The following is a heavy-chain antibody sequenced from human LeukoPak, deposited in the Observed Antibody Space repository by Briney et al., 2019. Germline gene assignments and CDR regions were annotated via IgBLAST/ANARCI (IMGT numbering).Heavy chain of an antibody. CDR3: AREAIAAYFDY. Sequence: ASVKVSCKASGYTFTGYYMHWVRQAPGQGLEWMGWINPNSGGTSYAQKFQGRVTMTRDTSISTAYMELSRLRSDDTAVYYCAREAIAAYFDYWGQGTLVTVSS. V-gene: IGHV1-2*02. CDR1: GYTFTGYY. CDR2: INPNSGGT. D-gene: IGHD6-6*01. J-gene: IGHJ4*02.